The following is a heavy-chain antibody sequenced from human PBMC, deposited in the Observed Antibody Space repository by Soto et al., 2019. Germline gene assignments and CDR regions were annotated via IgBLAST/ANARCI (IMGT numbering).Heavy chain of an antibody. CDR1: GGSFSGYY. Sequence: PSETLSLTCAVYGGSFSGYYWSWIRQPPGKGLEWIGEINHSGSTNYNPSLKSRVTISVDTSKNQFSLKLSSVTAADTAVYYCAREGGYDFWSGYYTLDVWGQGTTVTVSS. V-gene: IGHV4-34*01. D-gene: IGHD3-3*01. J-gene: IGHJ6*02. CDR2: INHSGST. CDR3: AREGGYDFWSGYYTLDV.